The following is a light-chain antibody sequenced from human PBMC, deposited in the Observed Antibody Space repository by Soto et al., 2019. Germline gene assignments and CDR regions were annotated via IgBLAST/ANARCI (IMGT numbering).Light chain of an antibody. CDR2: DND. J-gene: IGLJ3*02. V-gene: IGLV1-51*01. CDR1: RSNIGNNY. CDR3: EAWDSSLSAGV. Sequence: QSVLTQPPSVSAAPGQKVTVSCSGSRSNIGNNYVSWYQHLPGTAPKLLIYDNDKRPSGIPDRFSASKSGTSATLGITGLQTGDEADYYCEAWDSSLSAGVFGGGTKLHRP.